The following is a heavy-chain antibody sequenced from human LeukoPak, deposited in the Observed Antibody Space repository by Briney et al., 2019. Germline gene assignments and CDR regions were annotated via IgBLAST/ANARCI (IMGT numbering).Heavy chain of an antibody. D-gene: IGHD3-9*01. V-gene: IGHV3-33*01. CDR1: GFTFSSYG. CDR3: ARSVRYFDWLPEY. J-gene: IGHJ4*02. CDR2: IWYDGSNK. Sequence: GGSLSLSCAASGFTFSSYGMHWVRQAPGKGLEWLAVIWYDGSNKYYADSVKSRFTTSRDNSKNTLYLQMTSLRAEDTAVYYCARSVRYFDWLPEYWGQGTLVTVSS.